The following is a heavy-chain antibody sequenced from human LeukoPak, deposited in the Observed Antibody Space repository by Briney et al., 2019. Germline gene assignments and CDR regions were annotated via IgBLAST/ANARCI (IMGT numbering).Heavy chain of an antibody. V-gene: IGHV3-30*18. CDR3: AKVRSGLLWFGEPFDY. CDR1: GFTFSSYG. Sequence: GGSLRLSCAASGFTFSSYGMHRVRQAPGKGLEWVAVISYDGSNKYYADSVKGRFTISRDNSKDTLYLQMNSLRAEDTAVYYCAKVRSGLLWFGEPFDYWGQGTLVTVSS. D-gene: IGHD3-10*01. J-gene: IGHJ4*02. CDR2: ISYDGSNK.